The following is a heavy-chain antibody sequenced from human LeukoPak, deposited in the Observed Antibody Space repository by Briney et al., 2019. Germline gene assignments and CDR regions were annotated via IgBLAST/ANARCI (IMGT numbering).Heavy chain of an antibody. CDR1: GFTFSSYG. J-gene: IGHJ2*01. V-gene: IGHV3-30*02. CDR3: AKDSVAGTWSFWYFDL. CDR2: IRYGGSNK. D-gene: IGHD6-19*01. Sequence: PGGSLRLSCAASGFTFSSYGMHWVRQAPGKGLEWVAFIRYGGSNKYYADSVKGRFTISRDNSKNTLYLQMNSLRGEDTAVYYCAKDSVAGTWSFWYFDLWGRGTLVTVSS.